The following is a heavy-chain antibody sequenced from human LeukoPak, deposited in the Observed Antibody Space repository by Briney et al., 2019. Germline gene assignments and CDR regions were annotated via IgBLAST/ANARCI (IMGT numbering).Heavy chain of an antibody. J-gene: IGHJ6*03. Sequence: GGSLRLSCAASGFTFSSYSMNWVRQAPGKGLEWVSYISSSSSTIYYADSVKGRFTISRDNAKNSLYLQMNSLRAEDTAVYYCARAGTMVRGVIITYYYYYMDVWGKGTTVTVPS. D-gene: IGHD3-10*01. CDR1: GFTFSSYS. V-gene: IGHV3-48*01. CDR2: ISSSSSTI. CDR3: ARAGTMVRGVIITYYYYYMDV.